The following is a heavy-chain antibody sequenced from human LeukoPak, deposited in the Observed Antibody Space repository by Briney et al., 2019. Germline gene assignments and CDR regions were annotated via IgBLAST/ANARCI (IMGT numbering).Heavy chain of an antibody. V-gene: IGHV1-2*02. CDR1: GYTFTGYY. CDR2: INPNSGGT. J-gene: IGHJ5*02. Sequence: ASVKVSCKASGYTFTGYYMHWVRQAPGQGLEWMGWINPNSGGTNYAQKFQGRVTMTRDTSISTAYMELSRLRSDDTAVYYCARKGGYYCDSSGEWFDPWGQGTLVTVSS. D-gene: IGHD3-22*01. CDR3: ARKGGYYCDSSGEWFDP.